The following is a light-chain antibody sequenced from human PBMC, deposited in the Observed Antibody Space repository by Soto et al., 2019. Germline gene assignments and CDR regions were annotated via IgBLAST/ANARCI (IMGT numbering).Light chain of an antibody. Sequence: IVMTQSPATLSVSPGERATLSCRASQSVSSNLAWYQQKPGQAPRLLIYAASTRAAGIPARFSGSGSGTDFTLTISSLQSEDFAIYYCQQYYDWPITFGQGTRLEI. J-gene: IGKJ5*01. CDR2: AAS. CDR1: QSVSSN. V-gene: IGKV3-15*01. CDR3: QQYYDWPIT.